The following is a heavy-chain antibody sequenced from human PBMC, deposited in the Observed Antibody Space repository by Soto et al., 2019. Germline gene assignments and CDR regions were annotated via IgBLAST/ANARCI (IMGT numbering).Heavy chain of an antibody. CDR1: GGSVTSYY. CDR3: ATGSASSTSDAFER. Sequence: SETLSLTCTVFGGSVTSYYWTWIRQPPGKGLEWIGYAHYSGSTNYSPSLRSRVIMSVDTSKNQFSLKVNSVTAADTAVYYCATGSASSTSDAFERRDRRTVVTVSS. V-gene: IGHV4-59*02. D-gene: IGHD2-15*01. J-gene: IGHJ3*02. CDR2: AHYSGST.